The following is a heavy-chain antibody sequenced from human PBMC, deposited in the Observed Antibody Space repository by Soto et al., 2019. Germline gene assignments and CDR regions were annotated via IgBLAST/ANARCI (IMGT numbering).Heavy chain of an antibody. J-gene: IGHJ3*01. CDR1: GGTFXSYA. CDR2: IIPIFGTA. D-gene: IGHD2-15*01. CDR3: ARERGFCRGGSSKPTCLFDL. Sequence: ASVKVSCKASGGTFXSYAISWVRQAPGQGLEWMGGIIPIFGTANYAQKFQGRVTITADESTSTAYMELGSLRYEDTAVYYCARERGFCRGGSSKPTCLFDLWGKGKVVTVS. V-gene: IGHV1-69*13.